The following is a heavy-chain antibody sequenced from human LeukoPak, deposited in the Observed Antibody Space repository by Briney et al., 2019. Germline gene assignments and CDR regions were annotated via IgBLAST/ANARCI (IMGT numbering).Heavy chain of an antibody. J-gene: IGHJ4*02. D-gene: IGHD3-3*01. CDR1: GYTFTSYG. CDR3: ARHTGSLYDFWSGYIDY. CDR2: ISVYNGNT. Sequence: GASVKVSCKASGYTFTSYGISWVRQAPGQGLEWMGWISVYNGNTKYVQKFQGRVTMTTDTSTRTAYMELRSLRSDDTAVYYCARHTGSLYDFWSGYIDYWGRGTLVTVSS. V-gene: IGHV1-18*01.